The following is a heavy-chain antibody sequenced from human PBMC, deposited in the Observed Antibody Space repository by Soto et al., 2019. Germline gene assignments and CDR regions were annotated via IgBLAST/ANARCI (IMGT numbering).Heavy chain of an antibody. CDR1: GGSISSGDYY. V-gene: IGHV4-30-4*01. CDR2: IYYSGST. D-gene: IGHD2-15*01. J-gene: IGHJ5*02. Sequence: QVQLQESGPGLVKPSQTLSLTCTVSGGSISSGDYYWSWIRQPPGKGLEWIGYIYYSGSTYYNPSLKSRVTISVDTSKNQFALKLSSVTAADTDVYYCAREAVVTPTFDPWGQGTLVTVSS. CDR3: AREAVVTPTFDP.